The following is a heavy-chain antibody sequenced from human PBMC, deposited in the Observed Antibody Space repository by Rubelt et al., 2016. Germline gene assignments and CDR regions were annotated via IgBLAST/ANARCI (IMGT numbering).Heavy chain of an antibody. V-gene: IGHV4-59*12. CDR2: INHSGST. D-gene: IGHD2-15*01. Sequence: QVQLQESGPGLVKPSETLSLTCTVSGGSISSYYWSWIRQPPGKGLEWIGEINHSGSTNYNPSLKSRVTISVDTSKNPCSLKLSSVTAADTAVYYCARRGVSVAVSFDYWGQGTLVTVSS. CDR3: ARRGVSVAVSFDY. CDR1: GGSISSYY. J-gene: IGHJ4*02.